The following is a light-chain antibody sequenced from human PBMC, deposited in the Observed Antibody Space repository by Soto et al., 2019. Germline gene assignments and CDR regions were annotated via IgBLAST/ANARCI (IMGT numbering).Light chain of an antibody. V-gene: IGLV2-8*01. CDR3: SSYAGTFWV. CDR1: SSDVGGYNY. J-gene: IGLJ3*02. Sequence: QSAVTQPPSASGSPGRSVAISCTGTSSDVGGYNYVSWYQRYPGKAPKLMIYEVTKRPSGVPDRFSGSKSGNTASLTVSGLQAEDEAEYYCSSYAGTFWVFGGGTQLTVL. CDR2: EVT.